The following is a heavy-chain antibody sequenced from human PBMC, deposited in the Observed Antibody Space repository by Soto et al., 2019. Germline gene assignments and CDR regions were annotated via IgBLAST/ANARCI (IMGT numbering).Heavy chain of an antibody. CDR2: ISYDGSNK. Sequence: QVQLVESGGGVVQPGRSLRLSCAASGFTFSSYAMHWVRQAPGKGLEWVAVISYDGSNKYYADSVKGRFTISRDNSKNTLYLQMNRLRAEDTAVYYCAREDYYGSGSTIYYYGMDVWGQGTTVTVSS. CDR1: GFTFSSYA. CDR3: AREDYYGSGSTIYYYGMDV. V-gene: IGHV3-30-3*01. J-gene: IGHJ6*02. D-gene: IGHD3-10*01.